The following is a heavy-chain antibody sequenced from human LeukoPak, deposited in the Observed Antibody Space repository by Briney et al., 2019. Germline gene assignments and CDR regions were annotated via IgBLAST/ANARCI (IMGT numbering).Heavy chain of an antibody. CDR3: ARGPGGSTTDYYYYYMDV. D-gene: IGHD2-2*01. J-gene: IGHJ6*03. Sequence: PGGSLRLSCAASGFTFSSYWMSWVRQAPGKGLEWVANIKQDGSEKYYVDSVKGRFTISRDNAKNSLYLQMNSLRAEDTAVYYCARGPGGSTTDYYYYYMDVWGKGTTVTVSS. V-gene: IGHV3-7*01. CDR1: GFTFSSYW. CDR2: IKQDGSEK.